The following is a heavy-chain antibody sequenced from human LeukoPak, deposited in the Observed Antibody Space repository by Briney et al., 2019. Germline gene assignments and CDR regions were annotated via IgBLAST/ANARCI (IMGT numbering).Heavy chain of an antibody. CDR3: ARSLSSSGYYFNWFDP. V-gene: IGHV4-34*01. D-gene: IGHD3-22*01. CDR2: INHSGST. CDR1: GGSFSGYY. Sequence: SETLSLTCAVYGGSFSGYYWSWIRQPPGKGLEWIGVINHSGSTNYNPSLKSRVTISVDTSKNQFSLKLSSVTAADTTVYYCARSLSSSGYYFNWFDPWGQGTLVTVSS. J-gene: IGHJ5*02.